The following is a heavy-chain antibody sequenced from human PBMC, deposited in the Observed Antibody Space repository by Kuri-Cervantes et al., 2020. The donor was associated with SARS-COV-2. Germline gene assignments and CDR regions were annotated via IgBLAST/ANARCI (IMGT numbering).Heavy chain of an antibody. CDR2: IYYSGST. Sequence: GSLRLSCTVSGGSISSYYWSWIRQPPGKGLEWIGYIYYSGSTYYNPSLKSRITISVDTSENQFSLKLSSVTAADTAVYYCARLSPLGELLFFDYWGQGTLVTVSS. CDR3: ARLSPLGELLFFDY. V-gene: IGHV4-59*01. CDR1: GGSISSYY. J-gene: IGHJ4*02. D-gene: IGHD1-26*01.